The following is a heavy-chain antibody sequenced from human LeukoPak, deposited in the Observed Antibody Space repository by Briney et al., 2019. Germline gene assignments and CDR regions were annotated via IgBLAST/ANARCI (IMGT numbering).Heavy chain of an antibody. J-gene: IGHJ3*02. Sequence: GGSLRLSCAASGFTFSSYAMHWVRQAPGKGLEWVAVISYDGSNKYYADSVKGRFTISRDNAKNTLYLQMNSLRAEDTAVYYCARDSPNYSKGAIDIWGQGTMVTVSS. CDR2: ISYDGSNK. CDR3: ARDSPNYSKGAIDI. CDR1: GFTFSSYA. D-gene: IGHD1-7*01. V-gene: IGHV3-30-3*01.